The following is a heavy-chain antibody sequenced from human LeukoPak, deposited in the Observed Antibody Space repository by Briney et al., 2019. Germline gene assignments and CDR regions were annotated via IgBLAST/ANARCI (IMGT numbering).Heavy chain of an antibody. Sequence: SETLSLTCAVYGGSFSGYYWSWIRQPPGKGLEWIGEINHSGSTNYNPSLKSRVTISVDTSKNQFSLTLSSVTAADTAVYYCARGRNYYGSGSYSGNWFDRWGQGTLVTVSS. D-gene: IGHD3-10*01. V-gene: IGHV4-34*01. CDR2: INHSGST. CDR3: ARGRNYYGSGSYSGNWFDR. J-gene: IGHJ5*02. CDR1: GGSFSGYY.